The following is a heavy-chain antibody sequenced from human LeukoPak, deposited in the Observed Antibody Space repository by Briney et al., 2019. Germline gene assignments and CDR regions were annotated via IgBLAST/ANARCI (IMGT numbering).Heavy chain of an antibody. CDR3: ARDIVVVPAAISRFDP. CDR1: GGTFSSYA. CDR2: IIPIFGTA. Sequence: SVKVSCKASGGTFSSYAISWVRQAPGQGLEWMGGIIPIFGTANYAQKFQGRVTITADESTSTAYMELSSLRSEDTAVNYCARDIVVVPAAISRFDPWGQGTLVTVSS. J-gene: IGHJ5*02. V-gene: IGHV1-69*13. D-gene: IGHD2-2*01.